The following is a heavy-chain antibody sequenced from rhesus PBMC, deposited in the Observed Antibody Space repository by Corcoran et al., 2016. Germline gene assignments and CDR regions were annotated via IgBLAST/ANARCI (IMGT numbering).Heavy chain of an antibody. CDR1: GGSFSSNW. CDR2: INGNAGST. V-gene: IGHV4-80*01. D-gene: IGHD3-16*01. Sequence: QVQLQESGPGLVKPSETLSLTCAVSGGSFSSNWWTWIRQPPGKGLEWIGEINGNAGSTNANPSRKSRVTFSKDASKNEFSLKLSSVTAADTAVYYCASQFFYSGNYYLDYWGQGVLVTVSS. CDR3: ASQFFYSGNYYLDY. J-gene: IGHJ4*01.